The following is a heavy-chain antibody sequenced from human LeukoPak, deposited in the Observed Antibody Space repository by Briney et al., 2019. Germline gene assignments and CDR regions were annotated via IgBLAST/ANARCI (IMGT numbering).Heavy chain of an antibody. V-gene: IGHV3-30*03. J-gene: IGHJ4*02. Sequence: GGSLRLSCAASGFTFSSYGIHWVRQAPGKGLEWVAVIPYDGSNTYYADSVKGRFTISRDNSKNTLYLQMNSLRAEDTAVYYCARDGTYGDYVSGAFDYWGQGTLVTVSS. CDR1: GFTFSSYG. CDR3: ARDGTYGDYVSGAFDY. CDR2: IPYDGSNT. D-gene: IGHD4-17*01.